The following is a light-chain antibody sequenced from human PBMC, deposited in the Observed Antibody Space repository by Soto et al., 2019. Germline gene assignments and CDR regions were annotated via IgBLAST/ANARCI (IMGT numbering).Light chain of an antibody. Sequence: QSALTQPASVSGSPGQSITISCTGTSSDIGSYNLVSWYQQHPGKAPKLLIYEGIKRPSGVSDRFSGSKSGNTASLTISGLQAEDEADYYCCSYACSIIGVFGGGTKLTVL. CDR1: SSDIGSYNL. J-gene: IGLJ2*01. CDR3: CSYACSIIGV. CDR2: EGI. V-gene: IGLV2-23*01.